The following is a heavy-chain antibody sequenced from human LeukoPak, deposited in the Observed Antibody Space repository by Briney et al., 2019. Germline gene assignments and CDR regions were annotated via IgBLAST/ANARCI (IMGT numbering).Heavy chain of an antibody. CDR1: GFTFSSYG. Sequence: GGSLRLSCAASGFTFSSYGMHWVRQAPGKGLEWVAVIWYDGSNKYYADSVKGRFTISRDNSQNTLYLQMNSLRAEDTAVYYCARAGVAYCSSTSCDWFDPWGQGALVTVSS. J-gene: IGHJ5*02. CDR2: IWYDGSNK. CDR3: ARAGVAYCSSTSCDWFDP. V-gene: IGHV3-33*01. D-gene: IGHD2-2*01.